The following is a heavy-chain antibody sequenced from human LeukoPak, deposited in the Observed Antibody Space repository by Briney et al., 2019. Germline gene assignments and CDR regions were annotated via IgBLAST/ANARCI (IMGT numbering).Heavy chain of an antibody. CDR2: INGVGTAT. Sequence: GGSLRLSCVASGFTFNEFWMFWVRHVPGKGLMWVSSINGVGTATTYADTVKGRFTISRDNAKKTLYLQMNGLRDEDTAIYYCTRDLRNKGLDPWGQGTLVTVSS. D-gene: IGHD2/OR15-2a*01. J-gene: IGHJ5*02. CDR3: TRDLRNKGLDP. CDR1: GFTFNEFW. V-gene: IGHV3-74*01.